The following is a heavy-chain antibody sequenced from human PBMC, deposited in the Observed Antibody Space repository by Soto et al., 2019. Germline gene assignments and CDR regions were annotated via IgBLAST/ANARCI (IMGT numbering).Heavy chain of an antibody. V-gene: IGHV3-74*01. D-gene: IGHD2-2*02. Sequence: LRLSCAASGFTFSSYWMHWVRQPPGKGPVWVARINSDGSSTTYADSVKGRFIISRDNAENTLDLQMNSLRAEDTAVYYCARDHCTTTSCYTVWFDPWGQGTLVTVSS. CDR3: ARDHCTTTSCYTVWFDP. J-gene: IGHJ5*02. CDR2: INSDGSST. CDR1: GFTFSSYW.